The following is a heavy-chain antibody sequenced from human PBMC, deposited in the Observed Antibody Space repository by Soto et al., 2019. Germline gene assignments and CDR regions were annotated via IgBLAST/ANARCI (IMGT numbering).Heavy chain of an antibody. V-gene: IGHV3-74*01. Sequence: EVQLVESGGGLVQPGGSLRLSCATSGFTFSNYWMHWVRQVPGKGLMWVSRITPDGSYTSYADSVKGRFTISRDNAKNTLYLKLNGLRVEDTAIYYCARDLIIVDTPGDDFDYWGQGTLVAVSS. J-gene: IGHJ4*02. D-gene: IGHD5-12*01. CDR1: GFTFSNYW. CDR3: ARDLIIVDTPGDDFDY. CDR2: ITPDGSYT.